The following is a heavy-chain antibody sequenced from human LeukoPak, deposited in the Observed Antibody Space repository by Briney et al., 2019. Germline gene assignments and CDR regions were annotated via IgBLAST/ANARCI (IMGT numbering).Heavy chain of an antibody. CDR3: ASLEPSIAEPGTEVGY. D-gene: IGHD6-6*01. CDR2: IRYDGSNK. V-gene: IGHV3-30*02. Sequence: GGSLRLSCAASGFTFSKYAMNWVRQAPGKGLEWVAFIRYDGSNKYYADSVKGRFTISRDNSKNTLYLQMNSLRAEDTAVYHCASLEPSIAEPGTEVGYWGQGTLVTVSS. J-gene: IGHJ4*02. CDR1: GFTFSKYA.